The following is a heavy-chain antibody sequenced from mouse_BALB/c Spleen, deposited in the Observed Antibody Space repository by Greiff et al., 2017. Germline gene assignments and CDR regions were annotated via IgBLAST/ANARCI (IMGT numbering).Heavy chain of an antibody. CDR1: GFSLTGYG. J-gene: IGHJ4*01. D-gene: IGHD1-1*01. CDR3: ASSITTGRRGYAMDY. Sequence: QVQLKQSGPGLVAPSQSLSITCTVSGFSLTGYGVNWVRQPPGKGLEWLGMIWGDGSTDYNSALKSRLSISKDNSKSQVFLKMNSLQTDDTAMYYCASSITTGRRGYAMDYWGQGTSVTVSS. V-gene: IGHV2-6-7*01. CDR2: IWGDGST.